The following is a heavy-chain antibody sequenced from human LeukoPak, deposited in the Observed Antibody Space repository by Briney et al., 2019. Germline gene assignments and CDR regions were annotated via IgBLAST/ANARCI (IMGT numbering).Heavy chain of an antibody. CDR1: GFTFSKYR. CDR3: ARVTMVAGASYNWFVP. J-gene: IGHJ5*02. V-gene: IGHV3-33*01. CDR2: IGYDGRNK. D-gene: IGHD2-15*01. Sequence: GGSLRLSCAASGFTFSKYRVHWVRQAPGKGREWGVVIGYDGRNKHYDDSARGRFTISRDNSKNTFYLQMNSLRAEDTAVYYCARVTMVAGASYNWFVPWGQGTLVTVST.